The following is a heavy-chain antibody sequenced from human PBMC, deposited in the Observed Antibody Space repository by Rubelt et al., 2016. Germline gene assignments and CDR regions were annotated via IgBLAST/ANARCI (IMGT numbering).Heavy chain of an antibody. D-gene: IGHD3-9*01. CDR3: ADWLA. CDR2: IMHGGST. V-gene: IGHV4-34*12. CDR1: GGSVTGHY. J-gene: IGHJ5*02. Sequence: QVQLQQWGAGLLKPSETLSLTCAVSGGSVTGHYWSWIRQPPGKGLEWIGEIMHGGSTNYNPSLQVRVTISVDTSKNQFSLRLTSGTAADTAVYYCADWLAWGQGTLVTVSS.